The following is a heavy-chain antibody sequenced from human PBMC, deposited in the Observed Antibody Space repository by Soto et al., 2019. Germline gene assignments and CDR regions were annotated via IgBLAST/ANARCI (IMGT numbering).Heavy chain of an antibody. CDR1: GFTFSSYS. CDR3: ARSRYSGYDYFDY. CDR2: ISSSSSYI. J-gene: IGHJ4*02. V-gene: IGHV3-21*01. Sequence: GGSLRLSCAASGFTFSSYSMNWVRQAPGKGLEWVSSISSSSSYICYADSVKGRFTISRDNAKNSLYLQMNSLRAEDTAVYYCARSRYSGYDYFDYWGQGTLVTVSS. D-gene: IGHD5-12*01.